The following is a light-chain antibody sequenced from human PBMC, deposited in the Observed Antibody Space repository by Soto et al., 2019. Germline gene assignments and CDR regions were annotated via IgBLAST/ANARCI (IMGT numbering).Light chain of an antibody. CDR2: GAS. CDR3: QQYNSWPET. V-gene: IGKV3-15*01. CDR1: QSVSSN. J-gene: IGKJ1*01. Sequence: EIVMTQSPATLSVSPGERATLSCRASQSVSSNLAWYQQKPGQAPRLLIYGASTRATGIPARFSGSGSGTEFTLTISRLEPEDFAVYYCQQYNSWPETFGQGTKVDIK.